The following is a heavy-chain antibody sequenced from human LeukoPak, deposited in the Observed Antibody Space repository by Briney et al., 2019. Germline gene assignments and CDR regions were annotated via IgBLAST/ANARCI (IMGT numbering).Heavy chain of an antibody. V-gene: IGHV3-48*02. CDR1: GFTFSSYI. Sequence: PGGSLRLSCAAPGFTFSSYIMNWILQAPGKGLEWVSYISSSSSTIYYADSVEGRFTISRDNAKNSLYLQMNSLRDEDTGVYYCARHDFIAAALGYWGQGTLVTVSS. J-gene: IGHJ4*02. CDR3: ARHDFIAAALGY. CDR2: ISSSSSTI. D-gene: IGHD6-13*01.